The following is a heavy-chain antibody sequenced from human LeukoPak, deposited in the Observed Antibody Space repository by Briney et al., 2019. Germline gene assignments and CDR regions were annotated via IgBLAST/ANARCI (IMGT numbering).Heavy chain of an antibody. CDR3: AREVGSGWYYFDY. Sequence: ASETLSLTCTVSGGSISSYYWSWIRQPPGKGLEWIGYIYYSGSTNYNPSLKSRVTISVDTSKNQFSLKMNSVTAADTAVYYCAREVGSGWYYFDYWGQGTLVTVSS. D-gene: IGHD6-19*01. V-gene: IGHV4-59*01. J-gene: IGHJ4*02. CDR1: GGSISSYY. CDR2: IYYSGST.